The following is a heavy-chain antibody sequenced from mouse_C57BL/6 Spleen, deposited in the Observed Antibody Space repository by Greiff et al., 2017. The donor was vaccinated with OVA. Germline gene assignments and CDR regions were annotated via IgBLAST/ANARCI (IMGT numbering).Heavy chain of an antibody. J-gene: IGHJ4*01. CDR1: GFTFSDYG. V-gene: IGHV5-17*01. Sequence: EVKLMESGGGLVKPGGSLKLSCAASGFTFSDYGMHWVRQAPEKGLEWVAYISSGSSTIYYADTVKGRFTISRDNAKNTLFLQMTSLRSEDTAMYYCARRPYYYGSSYGAMDYWGQGTSVTVSS. CDR2: ISSGSSTI. D-gene: IGHD1-1*01. CDR3: ARRPYYYGSSYGAMDY.